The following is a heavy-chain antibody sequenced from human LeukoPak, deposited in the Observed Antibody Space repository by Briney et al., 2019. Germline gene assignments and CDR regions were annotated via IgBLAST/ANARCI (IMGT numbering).Heavy chain of an antibody. CDR3: ARAYQLPLF. CDR2: IKQDGSEK. Sequence: GGSLRLSCAASGFTFSTYWMGWVRQSPGKELEWVANIKQDGSEKHYVDSVKGRFTISRDNTKNSLYLQMNSLRAEDTAVYYCARAYQLPLFWGQGTLVTVSS. J-gene: IGHJ4*02. V-gene: IGHV3-7*01. CDR1: GFTFSTYW. D-gene: IGHD2-2*01.